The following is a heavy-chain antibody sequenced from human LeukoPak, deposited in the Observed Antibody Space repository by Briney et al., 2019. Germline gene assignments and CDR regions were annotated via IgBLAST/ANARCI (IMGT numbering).Heavy chain of an antibody. CDR1: GFTFSDYY. J-gene: IGHJ4*02. V-gene: IGHV3-11*04. Sequence: KPGGSLRLSCAASGFTFSDYYMSWIRQAPGKGLEWVSYISSSGSTIYYADSVKGRFTISRDNAKNSLYLQMNSLRTEDTAVYYCATLSYYDFWSGRTPDYWGQGTLVTVSS. CDR2: ISSSGSTI. CDR3: ATLSYYDFWSGRTPDY. D-gene: IGHD3-3*01.